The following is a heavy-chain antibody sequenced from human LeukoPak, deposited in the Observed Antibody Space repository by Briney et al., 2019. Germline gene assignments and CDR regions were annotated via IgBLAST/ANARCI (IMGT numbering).Heavy chain of an antibody. V-gene: IGHV1-2*02. J-gene: IGHJ4*02. CDR3: ARYFAVPDGGGFDY. D-gene: IGHD3-3*01. CDR1: GYTFPDYY. CDR2: INPITGDT. Sequence: ASVKVSCKASGYTFPDYYMHWVRQAPGQGLEWLGWINPITGDTKYAQKFQGSVTMTRDTSISTVYMELSGLTSDDTAIYYCARYFAVPDGGGFDYWGQGTLVTVSS.